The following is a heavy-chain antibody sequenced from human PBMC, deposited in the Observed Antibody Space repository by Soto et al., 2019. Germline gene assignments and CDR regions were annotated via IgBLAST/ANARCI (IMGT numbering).Heavy chain of an antibody. CDR3: ARDRGDLTGTTSRWFDP. D-gene: IGHD1-20*01. Sequence: ASVKVSCKASGYTFTSYYMHWVRQAPGQGLEWMGIINPSGGSTSYAQKFQGRVTMTRDTSTSTVYMELSSLRSEDTAVYYCARDRGDLTGTTSRWFDPWGQGTLVTV. J-gene: IGHJ5*02. CDR1: GYTFTSYY. V-gene: IGHV1-46*01. CDR2: INPSGGST.